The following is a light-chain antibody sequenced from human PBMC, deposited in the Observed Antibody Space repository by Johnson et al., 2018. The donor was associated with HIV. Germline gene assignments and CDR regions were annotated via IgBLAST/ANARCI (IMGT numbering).Light chain of an antibody. CDR2: ENN. J-gene: IGLJ1*01. Sequence: QSVLTQPPSVSAAPGQKVTISCSGSSSNIGNNYVSWYQQLPGTAPKLLIYENNKRPSGIPDRFSGSKSGTSATLGITGLQTGDEADYYCGTWDNSLNVYVFGTGTKVNVL. CDR1: SSNIGNNY. V-gene: IGLV1-51*02. CDR3: GTWDNSLNVYV.